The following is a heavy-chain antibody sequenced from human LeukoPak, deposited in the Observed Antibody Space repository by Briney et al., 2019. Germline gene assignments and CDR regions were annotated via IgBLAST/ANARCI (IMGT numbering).Heavy chain of an antibody. CDR2: IHPDGSTT. J-gene: IGHJ4*02. CDR3: ARGGSGNSYGEFTY. V-gene: IGHV3-74*01. Sequence: GGSLRQSCTASGFTYQSYSMQWIPQVPGKGLVWVSRIHPDGSTTNYADSVKGRFTISRDSAKNTLYLQMNSLTDEDTGVYYCARGGSGNSYGEFTYWGQGSLVTVSS. D-gene: IGHD5-18*01. CDR1: GFTYQSYS.